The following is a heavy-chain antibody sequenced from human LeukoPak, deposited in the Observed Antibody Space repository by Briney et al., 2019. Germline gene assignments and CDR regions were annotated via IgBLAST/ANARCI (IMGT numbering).Heavy chain of an antibody. J-gene: IGHJ4*02. CDR3: ARRQYYDILT. V-gene: IGHV4-39*01. CDR2: IYYSGST. Sequence: TSETLSLTCTVSGGSISSSSYYRGWIRQPPGKGLEWIGSIYYSGSTYYNPSLKSRVIISVDTSKNQFSLKLSSVTAADTAVYYCARRQYYDILTWGQGTLVTVSS. CDR1: GGSISSSSYY. D-gene: IGHD3-9*01.